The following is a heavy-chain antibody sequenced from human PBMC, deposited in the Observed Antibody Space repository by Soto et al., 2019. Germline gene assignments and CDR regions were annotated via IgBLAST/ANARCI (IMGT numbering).Heavy chain of an antibody. CDR2: INHSGST. CDR3: ARVEPLVRGLRWFDP. D-gene: IGHD3-10*01. V-gene: IGHV4-34*01. CDR1: GGSFSGYY. Sequence: TSETLSLTCAVYGGSFSGYYWSWIRQPPGKGLEWIGEINHSGSTNYNPSLKSRVTISVDTSKNQFSLKLSSVTAADTAVYYCARVEPLVRGLRWFDPWGQGTLVTVSS. J-gene: IGHJ5*02.